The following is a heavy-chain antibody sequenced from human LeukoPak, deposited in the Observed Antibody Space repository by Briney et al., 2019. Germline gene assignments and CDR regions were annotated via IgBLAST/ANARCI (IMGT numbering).Heavy chain of an antibody. J-gene: IGHJ2*01. Sequence: PSETLSLTCAVSGGSISSSNWWSWVRQPPGKGLEWIGEIYHSGSTNYNPSLKSRVTISVDKSKNQFSLKLSSVTAADTAVYYCARDPPFDTLASYWYFDLWGRGTLVTVSS. CDR3: ARDPPFDTLASYWYFDL. D-gene: IGHD3-9*01. CDR1: GGSISSSNW. V-gene: IGHV4-4*02. CDR2: IYHSGST.